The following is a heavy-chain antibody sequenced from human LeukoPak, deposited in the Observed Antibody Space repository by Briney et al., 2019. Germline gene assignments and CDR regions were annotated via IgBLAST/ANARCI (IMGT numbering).Heavy chain of an antibody. CDR1: GFTFSSYA. Sequence: GGSLRLSCAASGFTFSSYAMSRVRQAPGKGLEWVSAISGSGGSTYYADSVKGRFTISRDNSKNTLYLQMNSLRAEDTAVYYCAKSEQQLVHFDYWGQGTLVTVSS. J-gene: IGHJ4*02. V-gene: IGHV3-23*01. D-gene: IGHD6-13*01. CDR3: AKSEQQLVHFDY. CDR2: ISGSGGST.